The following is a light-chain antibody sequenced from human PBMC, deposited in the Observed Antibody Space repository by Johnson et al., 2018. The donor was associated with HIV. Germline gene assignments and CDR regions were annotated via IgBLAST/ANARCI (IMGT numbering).Light chain of an antibody. Sequence: QSVLTQPPSVSAAPGQKVTISCSGSTSNIGNNYVSWYQQLPGTAPKLLIYDNNKRPSGIPDRFSGSKSGASATLDITGLQTGDEADYYCGTWDNSLNVYVFGTGTNVTVL. CDR2: DNN. CDR1: TSNIGNNY. J-gene: IGLJ1*01. CDR3: GTWDNSLNVYV. V-gene: IGLV1-51*01.